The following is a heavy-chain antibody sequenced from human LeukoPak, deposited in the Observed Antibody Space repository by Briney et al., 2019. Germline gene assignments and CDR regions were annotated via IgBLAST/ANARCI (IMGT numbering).Heavy chain of an antibody. Sequence: GGTLRLSCAASGITFSSYGMSWVRQAPGKGLEWVSSISSTGGTTYYADSVKGRFTISRDNSKNTLYPQMNSLRAEDTAVYYCAKTLGATPKYFDYWGQGTLVTVSS. CDR1: GITFSSYG. V-gene: IGHV3-23*01. J-gene: IGHJ4*02. CDR3: AKTLGATPKYFDY. CDR2: ISSTGGTT. D-gene: IGHD2-15*01.